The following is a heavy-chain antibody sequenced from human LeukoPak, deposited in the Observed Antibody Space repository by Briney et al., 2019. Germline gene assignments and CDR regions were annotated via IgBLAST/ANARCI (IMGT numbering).Heavy chain of an antibody. D-gene: IGHD2-15*01. CDR3: ATAHICSGGSCYSVVDY. V-gene: IGHV1-69-2*01. Sequence: ATVKISCKVSGYTFTDYYMHWVQQAPGKGLEWMGLVDPEDGETIYAEKFQGRVTITADTSTDTAYMELSSLRSEDTAVYYCATAHICSGGSCYSVVDYWGQGTLATVSS. CDR2: VDPEDGET. CDR1: GYTFTDYY. J-gene: IGHJ4*02.